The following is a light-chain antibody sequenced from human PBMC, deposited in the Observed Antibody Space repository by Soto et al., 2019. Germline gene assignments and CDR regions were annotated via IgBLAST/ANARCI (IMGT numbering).Light chain of an antibody. V-gene: IGKV1-33*01. J-gene: IGKJ4*01. CDR2: DAS. CDR3: QQYDNLPLT. Sequence: DIQMTQSQSSLSASVGDRVTITCRASQYIDNYLNWYLHRPGKAPKLLIYDASNLETGVPSRFSGSGSGTDFTFTISSLQPEDIATYYCQQYDNLPLTFGGGTKVDIK. CDR1: QYIDNY.